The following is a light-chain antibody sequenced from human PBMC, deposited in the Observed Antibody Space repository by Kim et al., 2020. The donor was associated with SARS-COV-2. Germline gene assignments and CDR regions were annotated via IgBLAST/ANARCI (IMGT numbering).Light chain of an antibody. CDR2: EDQ. CDR1: RGRIASDY. Sequence: GKTVTISCTRSRGRIASDYVQWYQQRPGSAHRTVIYEDQQRPSGVPDRFSGSIDRSSNSAFLTISGLKTEDEADYYCQSFDAATQLFGGGTKLTVL. V-gene: IGLV6-57*03. J-gene: IGLJ3*02. CDR3: QSFDAATQL.